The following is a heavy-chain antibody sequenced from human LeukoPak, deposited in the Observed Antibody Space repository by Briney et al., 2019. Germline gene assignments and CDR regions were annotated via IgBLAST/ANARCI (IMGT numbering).Heavy chain of an antibody. D-gene: IGHD3-10*01. J-gene: IGHJ4*02. CDR3: ARAGDGSGSYDNADYDY. CDR1: GYSISSGYY. V-gene: IGHV4-38-2*02. CDR2: IYISGST. Sequence: PSETLSLTCTVSGYSISSGYYWGWIRQPPGKGLEWIGRIYISGSTNYNPSLKSRVTMSIDTSKNQFSLKLSSVTAADTAVYYCARAGDGSGSYDNADYDYWGQGTLVTVSS.